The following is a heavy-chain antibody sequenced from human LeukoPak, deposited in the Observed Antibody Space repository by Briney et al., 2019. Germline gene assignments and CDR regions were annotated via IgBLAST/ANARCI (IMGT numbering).Heavy chain of an antibody. CDR3: AIGYSSKYG. Sequence: GGSLRLSCAASGFTFSSYTMNWVRQAPGKGLEWVSSITGSSTYIFYADSVKGRFTVSRDNAKNSLYLQMNSLRAEDTAVYYCAIGYSSKYGWGQGTLVTVSS. V-gene: IGHV3-21*04. D-gene: IGHD6-13*01. CDR1: GFTFSSYT. CDR2: ITGSSTYI. J-gene: IGHJ4*02.